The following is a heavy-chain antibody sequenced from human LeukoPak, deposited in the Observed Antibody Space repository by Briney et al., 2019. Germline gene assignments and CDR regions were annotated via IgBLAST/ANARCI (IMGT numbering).Heavy chain of an antibody. CDR1: GGSFSGYY. J-gene: IGHJ6*03. V-gene: IGHV4-34*01. CDR2: INHSGST. CDR3: ARQAYSSGWLYYYYYMDV. Sequence: PSETLSLTCAVYGGSFSGYYWSWIRQPPGKGLEWIGEINHSGSTNYNPSLKSRVTISVDTSKNQFSLKLSSVTAADTAVYYCARQAYSSGWLYYYYYMDVWGKGTTVTISS. D-gene: IGHD6-19*01.